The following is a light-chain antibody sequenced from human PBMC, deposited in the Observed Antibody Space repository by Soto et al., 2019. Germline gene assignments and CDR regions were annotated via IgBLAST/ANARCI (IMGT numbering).Light chain of an antibody. Sequence: SYELTQPPSVSVAPGKTARITCGGNNIGSKDVHWYQQKPGQSPVVVIYYDSDRPSGIPERFSGSNSGNTATLTISRVEAGDEADYYCQEWDSGSDHPVFGGGTKLTVL. CDR1: NIGSKD. CDR3: QEWDSGSDHPV. J-gene: IGLJ2*01. CDR2: YDS. V-gene: IGLV3-21*04.